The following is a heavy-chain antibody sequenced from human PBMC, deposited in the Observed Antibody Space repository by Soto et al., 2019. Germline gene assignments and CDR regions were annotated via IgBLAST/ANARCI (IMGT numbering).Heavy chain of an antibody. CDR1: GFIFNTYS. J-gene: IGHJ4*02. CDR2: ISCSSQTI. Sequence: EVQLVESGGGLIQPGGSLRLSCAASGFIFNTYSMNWVRQAPGKGLEWVSYISCSSQTIFYADSVRGRFTISRDNANNSTYLQMVSLRDEDTAVYYCARTLSWRRGPFDSWGQGTLVTVSS. CDR3: ARTLSWRRGPFDS. V-gene: IGHV3-48*02. D-gene: IGHD2-15*01.